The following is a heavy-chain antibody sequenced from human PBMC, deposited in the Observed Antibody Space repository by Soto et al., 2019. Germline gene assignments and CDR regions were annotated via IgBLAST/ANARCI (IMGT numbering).Heavy chain of an antibody. Sequence: QVQLQESGPGLVKPSQTLSLTCTVSGGSISSGGYYWTWIRQHPGKGLEWIGYIYHSGITYYNPSLARRGTISVDTSKNQFSLKPSSVNAGDTGVKYWAGEPGASVRGWYGMDVWGQGTTVTVSS. V-gene: IGHV4-31*03. CDR2: IYHSGIT. CDR1: GGSISSGGYY. CDR3: AGEPGASVRGWYGMDV. D-gene: IGHD3-10*01. J-gene: IGHJ6*02.